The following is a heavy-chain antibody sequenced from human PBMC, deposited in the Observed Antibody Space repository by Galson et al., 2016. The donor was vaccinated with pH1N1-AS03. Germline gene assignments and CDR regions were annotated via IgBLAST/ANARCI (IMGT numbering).Heavy chain of an antibody. V-gene: IGHV1-2*02. CDR1: GYIFSDYY. CDR2: ININDGVT. J-gene: IGHJ6*02. Sequence: SVKVSCKASGYIFSDYYMHWVRQAPGQGLEWMAWININDGVTNYAQKFHGRVTTSRDTSISTAYMELSRLGSDDTAVYYCARGLKSIVRGVIDNYYGMDVWGRGTTVTVSS. D-gene: IGHD3-10*01. CDR3: ARGLKSIVRGVIDNYYGMDV.